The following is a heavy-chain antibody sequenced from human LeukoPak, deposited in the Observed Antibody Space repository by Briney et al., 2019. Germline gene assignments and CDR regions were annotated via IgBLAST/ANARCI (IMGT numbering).Heavy chain of an antibody. V-gene: IGHV5-51*01. CDR1: GLGFTSDR. Sequence: GEALKIACHGSGLGFTSDRIGWVRQIPGKGREWIGIIYSGVSDTRYSPSFQGQVTTSADKSISTAYLQWRSPKAPETALYYSARHRRIAAAATNYDYWGQGTLVTVSS. J-gene: IGHJ4*02. D-gene: IGHD6-13*01. CDR2: IYSGVSDT. CDR3: ARHRRIAAAATNYDY.